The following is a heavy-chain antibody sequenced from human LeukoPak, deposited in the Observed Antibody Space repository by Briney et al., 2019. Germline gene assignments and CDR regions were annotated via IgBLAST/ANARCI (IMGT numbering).Heavy chain of an antibody. CDR3: ARGRGYYYDSSGYPPDY. CDR2: IYTSGST. V-gene: IGHV4-4*07. D-gene: IGHD3-22*01. J-gene: IGHJ4*02. Sequence: PSETLSLTCTVSGGSISSYCWSWIRQPAGKGLEWIGRIYTSGSTNYNPSLKSRVTMSVDTSKNQFSLKLSSVTAADTAVYYCARGRGYYYDSSGYPPDYWGQGTLVTVSS. CDR1: GGSISSYC.